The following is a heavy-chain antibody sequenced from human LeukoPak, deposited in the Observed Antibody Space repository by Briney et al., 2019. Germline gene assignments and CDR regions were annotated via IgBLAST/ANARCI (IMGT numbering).Heavy chain of an antibody. CDR3: ARDRDRGAAAGRDY. Sequence: GGSLRLSCAASGFTFSSYEMNWVRQAPGKGLEWVSYISGSGSTIYYADSVKGRFTISRDNAKNSLYLQMNSLRAEDTAVYDCARDRDRGAAAGRDYWGQGTLVTVSS. J-gene: IGHJ4*02. CDR2: ISGSGSTI. D-gene: IGHD6-13*01. V-gene: IGHV3-48*03. CDR1: GFTFSSYE.